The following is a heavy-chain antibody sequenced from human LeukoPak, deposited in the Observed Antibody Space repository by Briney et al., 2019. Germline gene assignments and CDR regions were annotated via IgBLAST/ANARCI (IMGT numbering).Heavy chain of an antibody. CDR2: MRYDGST. D-gene: IGHD6-25*01. CDR1: GGSISTHY. V-gene: IGHV4-59*11. CDR3: ARGGEYGSEYNWFDP. J-gene: IGHJ5*02. Sequence: SETLSLTCIVSGGSISTHYWNWIRQPPGEGLEWIGYMRYDGSTNYNPSLKSRVIISMDTSKNQLSLKLTSVTAADTAVYYCARGGEYGSEYNWFDPWGQGTLVTVSS.